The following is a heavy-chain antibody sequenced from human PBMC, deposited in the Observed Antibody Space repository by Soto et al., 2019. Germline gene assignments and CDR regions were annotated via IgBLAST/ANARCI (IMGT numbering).Heavy chain of an antibody. D-gene: IGHD6-13*01. CDR1: GTTFSSYS. J-gene: IGHJ5*02. V-gene: IGHV3-21*01. Sequence: GGSLRLSCVASGTTFSSYSMNWVRQAPGKGLEWVSSISSSSSYIYYADSVKGRFTISRDNAKNSLYLQMNSLRAEDTAVYYCARDGIAAADADWFDPWGQGTLVTVSS. CDR3: ARDGIAAADADWFDP. CDR2: ISSSSSYI.